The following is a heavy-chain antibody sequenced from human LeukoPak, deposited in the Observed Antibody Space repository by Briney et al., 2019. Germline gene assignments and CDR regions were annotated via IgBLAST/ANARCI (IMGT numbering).Heavy chain of an antibody. CDR2: ISAYNGNT. Sequence: GASVKVSCKASGYTFTSYGISWVRQAPGQGLEWMGWISAYNGNTNYAQKLQGGVTMTTDTSTSTAYMELRSLRSDDTAVYYCARVENYCDFWSGPIPDYWGQGTLVTVSS. V-gene: IGHV1-18*01. CDR3: ARVENYCDFWSGPIPDY. CDR1: GYTFTSYG. D-gene: IGHD3-3*01. J-gene: IGHJ4*02.